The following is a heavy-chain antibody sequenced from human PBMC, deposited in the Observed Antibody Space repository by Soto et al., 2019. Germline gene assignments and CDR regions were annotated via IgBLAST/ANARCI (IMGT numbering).Heavy chain of an antibody. CDR1: GYTFTDYD. CDR3: ARVAVAARPRWYNWFDP. J-gene: IGHJ5*02. V-gene: IGHV1-8*01. Sequence: QEQLVQSGAEVTKPGASVKVSCKTSGYTFTDYDINWVRQATGQGLEWIGWMNPNSGETGYAQKFHGRVTMTRSASLSTAYLELSSLRSEDTAVYYCARVAVAARPRWYNWFDPWGQGTLVTVSS. CDR2: MNPNSGET. D-gene: IGHD2-15*01.